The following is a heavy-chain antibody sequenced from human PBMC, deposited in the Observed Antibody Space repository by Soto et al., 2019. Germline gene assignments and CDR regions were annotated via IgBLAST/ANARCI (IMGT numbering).Heavy chain of an antibody. D-gene: IGHD3-3*01. CDR1: GYTFTSYY. Sequence: ASAKVSCKAAGYTFTSYYMHWVRQAPRQGLEWMGIINPSGGSTSYAQKFQGRVTMTRDTSTSTVYMELSSLRSEDTAVYYCAGNRFLELSTYGMDVCGRGTTVAVSS. CDR3: AGNRFLELSTYGMDV. V-gene: IGHV1-46*01. CDR2: INPSGGST. J-gene: IGHJ6*02.